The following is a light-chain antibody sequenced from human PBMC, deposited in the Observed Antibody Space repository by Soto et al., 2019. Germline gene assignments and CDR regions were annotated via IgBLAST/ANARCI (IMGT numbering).Light chain of an antibody. CDR1: QNVSSY. V-gene: IGKV3-11*01. CDR3: EQRTNCLT. CDR2: DAS. Sequence: EIVLTQSPATLSLSPGERATLSCRASQNVSSYLAWYQQKPGQAPRLLIYDASNRATGSPAGVSCSGSGAAYTLTTSSLEPEDFAAYYWEQRTNCLTFGPGTKVDIK. J-gene: IGKJ3*01.